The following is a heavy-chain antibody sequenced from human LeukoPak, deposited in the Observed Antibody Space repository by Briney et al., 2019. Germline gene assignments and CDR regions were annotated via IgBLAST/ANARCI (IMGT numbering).Heavy chain of an antibody. CDR3: AREVWYDSSGGNWFDP. J-gene: IGHJ5*02. D-gene: IGHD3-22*01. V-gene: IGHV1-2*02. CDR2: SNRNRGGT. Sequence: GASVKVSCKASGYTFTGYYMHWVRQAPGQGGEWMGWSNRNRGGTNYVQKFQGRVHMTRDTSISTAYMELSRLRSDDTAVYYCAREVWYDSSGGNWFDPWGQGTLVTVSS. CDR1: GYTFTGYY.